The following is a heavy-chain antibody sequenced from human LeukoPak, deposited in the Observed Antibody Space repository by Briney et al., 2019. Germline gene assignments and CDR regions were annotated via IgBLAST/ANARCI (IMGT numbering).Heavy chain of an antibody. CDR3: ARAGEGYCSGGSCYSGYFDY. J-gene: IGHJ4*02. Sequence: GASVKASCKASGYTFTSYDINWVRQATGQGLEWMGWMNPNSGNTGYAQKFQGRVTMTRNTSISTAYMELSSLRSEDTAVYYCARAGEGYCSGGSCYSGYFDYWGQGTLVTVSS. V-gene: IGHV1-8*01. CDR2: MNPNSGNT. CDR1: GYTFTSYD. D-gene: IGHD2-15*01.